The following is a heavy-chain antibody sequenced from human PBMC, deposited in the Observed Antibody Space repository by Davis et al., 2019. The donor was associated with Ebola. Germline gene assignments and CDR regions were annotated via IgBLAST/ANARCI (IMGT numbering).Heavy chain of an antibody. J-gene: IGHJ6*02. CDR2: ILYDGSNK. CDR1: GFTFSTYA. V-gene: IGHV3-30-3*01. CDR3: AKDKNIVVVPAARYGMDV. D-gene: IGHD2-2*01. Sequence: GESLKISCAASGFTFSTYAMHWVRQAPGKGLEWVAVILYDGSNKYYADSVKGRFTISRDNSKNTLYLQMNSLRAEDTAVYYCAKDKNIVVVPAARYGMDVWGQGTTVTVSS.